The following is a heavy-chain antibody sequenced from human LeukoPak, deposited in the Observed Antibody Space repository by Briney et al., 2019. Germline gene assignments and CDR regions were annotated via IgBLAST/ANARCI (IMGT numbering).Heavy chain of an antibody. CDR3: ARRGGSSGYYSPFDY. CDR2: IYTSGST. CDR1: GGSISSYY. Sequence: SETLSFTCTVSGGSISSYYWSWIRQPAGKGLEWIGRIYTSGSTNYNPSLKSRVTMSVDTSKNQFSPKLSSVTAADTAVYYCARRGGSSGYYSPFDYWGQGTLVTVSS. D-gene: IGHD3-22*01. J-gene: IGHJ4*02. V-gene: IGHV4-4*07.